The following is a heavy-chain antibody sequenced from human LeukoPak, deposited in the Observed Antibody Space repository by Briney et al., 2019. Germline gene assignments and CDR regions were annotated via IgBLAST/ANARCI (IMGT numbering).Heavy chain of an antibody. CDR1: GFTFSSYA. D-gene: IGHD6-13*01. CDR2: ISGSGGST. CDR3: AKVPRNYYDYGMDV. V-gene: IGHV3-23*01. Sequence: PGGSLRLSCAASGFTFSSYAMSWVRQAPGKGLEWVSAISGSGGSTYYADSVKGRFTISRDNSKNTLYLQMNSLRAEDTAVYYCAKVPRNYYDYGMDVWGQGTTVTVS. J-gene: IGHJ6*02.